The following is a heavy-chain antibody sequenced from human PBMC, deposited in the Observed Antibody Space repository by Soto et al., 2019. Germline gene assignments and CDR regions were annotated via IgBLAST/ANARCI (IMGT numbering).Heavy chain of an antibody. Sequence: EVQLVESGGGLVQPGGSLRLSCAASGFTFSSYWMHWVRQAPGKGLVWVSRINSDGSSTTYADSVKARFPISRDNAKNTLYLQMNSLRAEDTAVYYCARVETCSSTSCYSVFDYWGQGTQVTVSS. J-gene: IGHJ4*02. CDR3: ARVETCSSTSCYSVFDY. CDR1: GFTFSSYW. CDR2: INSDGSST. V-gene: IGHV3-74*03. D-gene: IGHD2-2*01.